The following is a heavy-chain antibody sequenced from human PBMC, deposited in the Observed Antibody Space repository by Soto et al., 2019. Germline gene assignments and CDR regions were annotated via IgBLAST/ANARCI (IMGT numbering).Heavy chain of an antibody. CDR1: GGSFSGYY. V-gene: IGHV4-34*01. J-gene: IGHJ4*02. CDR3: ARGRSSEYSSSISYFDY. D-gene: IGHD6-6*01. Sequence: SETLSLTCAVYGGSFSGYYWSWIRQPPGKGLEWIGEINHSGSTNYNPSLKSRVTISVDTSKNQFSLKLSSVTAADTAVYYCARGRSSEYSSSISYFDYWGQGTLVTVSS. CDR2: INHSGST.